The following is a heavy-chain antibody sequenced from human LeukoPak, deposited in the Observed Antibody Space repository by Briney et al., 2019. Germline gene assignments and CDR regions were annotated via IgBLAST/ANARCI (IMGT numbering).Heavy chain of an antibody. V-gene: IGHV3-30*02. CDR3: AKVVRAYYDSSGYPVDY. Sequence: PGGSLRLSCEASGFTFRSYAMSWVRQAPGKGLEWVTFIHYDGSNKYYADSVKGRFTISRDNSKNTLYLQMNSLRAEDTAVYYCAKVVRAYYDSSGYPVDYWGQGTLVTVSS. D-gene: IGHD3-22*01. J-gene: IGHJ4*02. CDR1: GFTFRSYA. CDR2: IHYDGSNK.